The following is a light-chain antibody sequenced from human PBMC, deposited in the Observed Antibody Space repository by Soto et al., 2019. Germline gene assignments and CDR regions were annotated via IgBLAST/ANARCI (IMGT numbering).Light chain of an antibody. V-gene: IGLV1-40*01. Sequence: QSVLTQPPSVSGAPGQRVTISCTGSSSNIGAGSDVHWYQQLPGAAPKLLISGNGNRPSGVPDRFSGSKSGTSASLAITGLQAEDEAEDHCQSSDSSLSGWVFGGGTKLTVL. CDR2: GNG. CDR3: QSSDSSLSGWV. CDR1: SSNIGAGSD. J-gene: IGLJ3*02.